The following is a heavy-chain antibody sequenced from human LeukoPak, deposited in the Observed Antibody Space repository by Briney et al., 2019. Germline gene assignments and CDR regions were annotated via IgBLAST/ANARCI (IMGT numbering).Heavy chain of an antibody. CDR2: INPSGGST. CDR1: GYTFTSYY. D-gene: IGHD6-13*01. V-gene: IGHV1-46*01. J-gene: IGHJ6*02. Sequence: ASVKVSCKASGYTFTSYYMHWVRQAPGQGLEWMGIINPSGGSTSYAQKFQGRVTMTRDTSTSTVYMELSSLRSEDTAVYYCARVGTGYSSSWYGMDVWGQGTTVTVSS. CDR3: ARVGTGYSSSWYGMDV.